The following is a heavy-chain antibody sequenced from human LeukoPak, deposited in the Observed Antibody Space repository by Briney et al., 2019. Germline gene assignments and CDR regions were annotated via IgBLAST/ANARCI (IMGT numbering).Heavy chain of an antibody. V-gene: IGHV4-34*01. J-gene: IGHJ3*02. Sequence: SETLSLTCAVYGGSFSGYYWSWIRQPPGKGLEWIGEINHSGSTNYNPSLKSRVTISVDTSKNQFSLKLSSVTAADTAVYYCARGRYYDFWSGYSDAFDIWGQGTTVTVSS. CDR2: INHSGST. CDR3: ARGRYYDFWSGYSDAFDI. D-gene: IGHD3-3*01. CDR1: GGSFSGYY.